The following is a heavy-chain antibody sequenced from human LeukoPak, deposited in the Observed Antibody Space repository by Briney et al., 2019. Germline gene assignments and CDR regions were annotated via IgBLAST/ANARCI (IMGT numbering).Heavy chain of an antibody. D-gene: IGHD2-15*01. CDR3: ITYSPHDY. J-gene: IGHJ4*02. CDR2: IKSKTDGGTT. CDR1: GFTFSNAW. V-gene: IGHV3-15*01. Sequence: GGSLRLSCAASGFTFSNAWMSWVRQAPGKGLEWAGRIKSKTDGGTTDYAAPVKGRFTISRDDSKNTLYLQMNSLKTEDTAVYYCITYSPHDYWGQGTLVTVSS.